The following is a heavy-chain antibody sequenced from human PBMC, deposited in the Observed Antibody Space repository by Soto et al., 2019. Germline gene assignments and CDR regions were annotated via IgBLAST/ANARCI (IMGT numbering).Heavy chain of an antibody. J-gene: IGHJ6*02. D-gene: IGHD4-17*01. CDR1: GGSISSSNW. Sequence: SETLSLTCAVSGGSISSSNWWSWVRQPPGKGLEWIGEIYHSGSTNYNPSLKSRVTISVDTSKNQFSLKLSSVTAADTAVYYCARGRVTVTTFRVYYYGMDVWGQGTTVTVSS. CDR3: ARGRVTVTTFRVYYYGMDV. V-gene: IGHV4-4*02. CDR2: IYHSGST.